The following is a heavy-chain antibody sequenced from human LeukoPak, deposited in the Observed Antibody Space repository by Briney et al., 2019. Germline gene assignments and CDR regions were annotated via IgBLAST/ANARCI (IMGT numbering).Heavy chain of an antibody. CDR1: GFTFSSYA. CDR3: ARAQQQLVRFAFDY. D-gene: IGHD6-13*01. Sequence: GRSLRLSCAASGFTFSSYAMHWVRQAPGKGLEWVAVISYDGSNKYYADSVEGRFTISRDNSKNTLYLQMNSLRAEDTAVYYCARAQQQLVRFAFDYWGQGTLVTVSS. V-gene: IGHV3-30*01. CDR2: ISYDGSNK. J-gene: IGHJ4*02.